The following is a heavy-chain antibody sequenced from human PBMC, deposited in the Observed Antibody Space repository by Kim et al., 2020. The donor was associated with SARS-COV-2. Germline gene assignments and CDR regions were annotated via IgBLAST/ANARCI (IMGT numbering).Heavy chain of an antibody. J-gene: IGHJ4*01. CDR3: ASDKDSSGWFTGGFDY. V-gene: IGHV3-11*06. Sequence: SLKGRFTISRDNAKNSLYLQMNSLRAEDTAVYFCASDKDSSGWFTGGFDYWGHGTLVTVSS. D-gene: IGHD6-19*01.